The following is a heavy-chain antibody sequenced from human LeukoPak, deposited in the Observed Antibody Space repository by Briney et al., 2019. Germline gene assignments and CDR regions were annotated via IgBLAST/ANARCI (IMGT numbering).Heavy chain of an antibody. V-gene: IGHV3-7*01. CDR3: ARFGYVAAVDV. CDR2: INPAGSET. J-gene: IGHJ4*02. Sequence: PGGSLRLSCAASGFSFSAYWMTWVRQAPGTGLEWVANINPAGSETYYVDPVKGRFSISRDNAKNLVYLQMNSLRAEEPAVYHCARFGYVAAVDVWGQGTPVTVSS. D-gene: IGHD2-15*01. CDR1: GFSFSAYW.